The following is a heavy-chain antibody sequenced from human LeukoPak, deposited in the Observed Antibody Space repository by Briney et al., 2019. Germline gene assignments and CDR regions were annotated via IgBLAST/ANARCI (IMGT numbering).Heavy chain of an antibody. Sequence: PGGSLRLSCAASGFTFSSYAMHWVRQAPGKGLEWVAFIQNDGSDEHYADSVRGRFTISRDNSKDTPYLQMNSLRAEDTAVYYCAKDVKLAPFDYWGQGTLVTVSS. CDR2: IQNDGSDE. CDR1: GFTFSSYA. V-gene: IGHV3-30*04. CDR3: AKDVKLAPFDY. J-gene: IGHJ4*02.